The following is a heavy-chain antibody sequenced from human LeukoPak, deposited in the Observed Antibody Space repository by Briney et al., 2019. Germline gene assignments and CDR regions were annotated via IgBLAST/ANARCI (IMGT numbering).Heavy chain of an antibody. CDR1: GGSISSYY. V-gene: IGHV4-59*01. Sequence: PSETLSLTCTVYGGSISSYYWSWIRQPPGKGLEWIGYIYYSGSTNYNPSLKSRVTISVDTSKNQFSLKLSSVTAADTAVYYCGICRTSGYNYYMDVWGKGTTVTVSS. J-gene: IGHJ6*03. D-gene: IGHD2-2*01. CDR3: GICRTSGYNYYMDV. CDR2: IYYSGST.